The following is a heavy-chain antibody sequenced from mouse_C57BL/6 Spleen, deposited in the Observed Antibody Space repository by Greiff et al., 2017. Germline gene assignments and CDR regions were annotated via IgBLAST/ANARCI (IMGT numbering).Heavy chain of an antibody. V-gene: IGHV1-39*01. CDR2: INRNYGTT. CDR3: ARAMYYFDY. Sequence: EVQLQQSGPELVKPGASVKISCKASGFSFTDYNMTWVKQTNGKSLEWIGVINRNYGTTSYNQKFKGKATLTVDQSSSTAYLQLNSLTSEDSAVYYSARAMYYFDYWGQGTTLTVSS. J-gene: IGHJ2*01. CDR1: GFSFTDYN.